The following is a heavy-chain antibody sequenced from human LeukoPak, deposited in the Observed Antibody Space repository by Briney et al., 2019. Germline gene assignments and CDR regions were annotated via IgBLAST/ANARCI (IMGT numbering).Heavy chain of an antibody. CDR1: GYTFTGYY. CDR2: INPNSGGT. V-gene: IGHV1-2*06. CDR3: ASYGDPDTATVGYMDV. J-gene: IGHJ6*03. Sequence: GASVKVSCKASGYTFTGYYMHWVRQAPGQGLEWMGRINPNSGGTNYAQKFQGRVTMTGDTSISTAYMELSRLRSDDTAVYYCASYGDPDTATVGYMDVWGKGTTVTVSS. D-gene: IGHD5-18*01.